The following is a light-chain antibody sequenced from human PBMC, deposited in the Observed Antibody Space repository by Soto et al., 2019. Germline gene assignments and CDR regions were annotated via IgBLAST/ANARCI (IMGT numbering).Light chain of an antibody. CDR1: QAISSY. CDR2: GAS. CDR3: QQLNSYPYT. Sequence: DIQLTQSPSFLSASVGDRVTITCRASQAISSYLAWYQQIPGKAPKLLIYGASTLQRGVPSRFSGSGSGTEFTLTISSLQPEDFATYYCQQLNSYPYTFGQGTKLEIK. J-gene: IGKJ2*01. V-gene: IGKV1-9*01.